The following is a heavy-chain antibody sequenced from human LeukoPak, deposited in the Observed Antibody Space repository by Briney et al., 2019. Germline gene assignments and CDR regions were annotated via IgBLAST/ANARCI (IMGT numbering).Heavy chain of an antibody. J-gene: IGHJ4*02. V-gene: IGHV3-30*02. CDR1: GFTFSSSG. Sequence: GGSLRLSCAASGFTFSSSGMHWVRQAPGKGLEWVAFIRYDGSNKYYADSVKGRFTISRDNSKNTLYLQMNSLRAEDTAVYYCAKDRGKAFDYWGQGTLVTVSS. D-gene: IGHD5-24*01. CDR2: IRYDGSNK. CDR3: AKDRGKAFDY.